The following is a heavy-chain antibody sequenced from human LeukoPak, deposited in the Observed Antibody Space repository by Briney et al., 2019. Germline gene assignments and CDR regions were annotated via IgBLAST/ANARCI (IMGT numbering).Heavy chain of an antibody. J-gene: IGHJ4*02. D-gene: IGHD2-15*01. Sequence: GGSLRLSCAASGFTFSTYFTSWVRQAPGKGLEWVASMKGDGSEEYYVDSVKGRFTISRDNAKNSLYLQMNSLRAEDTAVYYCARLHCTGGSCYSYFVYWGQGTQVTVSS. CDR3: ARLHCTGGSCYSYFVY. V-gene: IGHV3-7*01. CDR1: GFTFSTYF. CDR2: MKGDGSEE.